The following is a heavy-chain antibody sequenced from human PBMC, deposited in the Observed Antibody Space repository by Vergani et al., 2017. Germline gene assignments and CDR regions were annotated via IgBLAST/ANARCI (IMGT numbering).Heavy chain of an antibody. V-gene: IGHV1-18*01. Sequence: QVQLVQSGAEVKKPGASVKVSCKASGYTFTRYAISWVRQAPGQGLEWMGWISAHNGNTTYAQNLQGRVTMTTDTSTSTAYMELRSLRSDDTAVYYCARDIVGATTYYYYAMDVWGRGTTVTVSS. CDR1: GYTFTRYA. CDR2: ISAHNGNT. J-gene: IGHJ6*02. CDR3: ARDIVGATTYYYYAMDV. D-gene: IGHD1-26*01.